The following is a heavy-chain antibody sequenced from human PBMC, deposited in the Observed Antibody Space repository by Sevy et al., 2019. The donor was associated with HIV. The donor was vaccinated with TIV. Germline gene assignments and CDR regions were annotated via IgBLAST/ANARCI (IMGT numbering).Heavy chain of an antibody. Sequence: GGSLRLSCAASGFTFCSYSMNWVRQAPGKGLEWVSSISSSSSYIYYADSLKGRFTISRDNAKNSLYLQMNSLRAEDTAVYCCARVRYEGSGCDYWGQGTLVTVSS. J-gene: IGHJ4*02. V-gene: IGHV3-21*01. D-gene: IGHD6-19*01. CDR3: ARVRYEGSGCDY. CDR1: GFTFCSYS. CDR2: ISSSSSYI.